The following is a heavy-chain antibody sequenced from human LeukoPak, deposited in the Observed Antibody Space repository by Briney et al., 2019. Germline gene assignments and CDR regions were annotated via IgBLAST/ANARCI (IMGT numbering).Heavy chain of an antibody. J-gene: IGHJ4*02. CDR1: GYTFTAYY. CDR2: IHPTNEGI. D-gene: IGHD3-10*01. Sequence: GASVKVSCKASGYTFTAYYIHWVRQAPGQALEWMAWIHPTNEGINYAQRFQGRVTVTRDTSISTAYMELRGLRSDDTAVYYCASGKNYYGSGSYVDYWGQGTLVTVSS. CDR3: ASGKNYYGSGSYVDY. V-gene: IGHV1-2*02.